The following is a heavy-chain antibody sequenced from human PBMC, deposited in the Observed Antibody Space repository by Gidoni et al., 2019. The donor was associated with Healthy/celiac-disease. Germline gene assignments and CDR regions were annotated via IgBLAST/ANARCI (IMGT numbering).Heavy chain of an antibody. CDR2: IYYSGST. V-gene: IGHV4-31*03. D-gene: IGHD3-16*02. Sequence: QVQLQESGPGLVKTSQTLSLPCTVSGGSISSGGYYWSWIRQHPGKGLEWIGYIYYSGSTSYNPSLKSRVTISVDTSKNQFSLKRSSVTAADTAVYYLAIQGAGELSGGQYFDYWGQEPWSPSPQ. J-gene: IGHJ4*01. CDR1: GGSISSGGYY. CDR3: AIQGAGELSGGQYFDY.